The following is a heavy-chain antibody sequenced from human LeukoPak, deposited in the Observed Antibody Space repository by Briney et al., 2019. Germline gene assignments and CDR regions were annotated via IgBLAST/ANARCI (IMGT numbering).Heavy chain of an antibody. Sequence: GESLKISCQVSGYIFTHYWIGWVRQMPGNSLESMGIIYPADSDTTYSPSFQGQVTISVDKSISTVYLQWSSLKASDTAMYYCARQSRDGSKTRGYYFDYWGQGTLVTVSS. J-gene: IGHJ4*02. CDR1: GYIFTHYW. CDR3: ARQSRDGSKTRGYYFDY. V-gene: IGHV5-51*01. D-gene: IGHD3-10*01. CDR2: IYPADSDT.